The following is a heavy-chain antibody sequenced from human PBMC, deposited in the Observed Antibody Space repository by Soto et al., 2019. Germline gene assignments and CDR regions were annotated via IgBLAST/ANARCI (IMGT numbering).Heavy chain of an antibody. CDR1: GGSISRYY. CDR3: SRAPSAYSRGYGMDV. V-gene: IGHV4-59*01. Sequence: PSETLSLTCTVSGGSISRYYWSWVRQSPGKGLEWIGYIYYSGTTNYNPSLRSRVTISVDTSNNQFSLRLTSVTAADTAVYYCSRAPSAYSRGYGMDVWGQGTTVTAP. D-gene: IGHD5-18*01. CDR2: IYYSGTT. J-gene: IGHJ6*02.